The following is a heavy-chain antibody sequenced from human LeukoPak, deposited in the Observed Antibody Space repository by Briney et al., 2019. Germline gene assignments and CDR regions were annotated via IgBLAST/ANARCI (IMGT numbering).Heavy chain of an antibody. J-gene: IGHJ5*02. V-gene: IGHV4-31*03. CDR1: GGSISSGGYY. CDR3: AREGGDEYSSSNWFDP. D-gene: IGHD6-6*01. Sequence: SETLSLTCTVSGGSISSGGYYWSWIRQHPGKGLEWIGYIYYSGSTYYNPSLKSRVTISVDTSKNQFSLKLSSVTAADTAVYYCAREGGDEYSSSNWFDPWGQGTLVTVSS. CDR2: IYYSGST.